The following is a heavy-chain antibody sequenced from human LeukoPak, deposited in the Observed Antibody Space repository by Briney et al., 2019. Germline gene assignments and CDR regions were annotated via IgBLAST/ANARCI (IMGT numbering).Heavy chain of an antibody. CDR1: GYTFIDYY. CDR2: INPNSGGT. D-gene: IGHD4-17*01. J-gene: IGHJ4*02. CDR3: ARGPTVTYYTLDY. Sequence: ASVTVSCKASGYTFIDYYVHWVRQAPGQGLEWMGWINPNSGGTSYAQRFQGRVTMTRDTAISTVYMDLYSLTSDDTAVYHCARGPTVTYYTLDYWGQGTLVAVSS. V-gene: IGHV1-2*02.